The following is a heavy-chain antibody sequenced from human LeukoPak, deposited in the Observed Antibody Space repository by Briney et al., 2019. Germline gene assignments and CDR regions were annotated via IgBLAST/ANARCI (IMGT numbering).Heavy chain of an antibody. CDR3: ARGVPAALKPIDY. J-gene: IGHJ4*02. CDR1: GGSISSGGYY. Sequence: SQTLSLTCTVSGGSISSGGYYWSWIRQHPGKGLEWIGYTYYSGSTYYNPSLKSRVTISVDTSKNQFSLKLSSVTAADTAVYYCARGVPAALKPIDYWGQGTLVTVSS. V-gene: IGHV4-31*03. D-gene: IGHD2-2*01. CDR2: TYYSGST.